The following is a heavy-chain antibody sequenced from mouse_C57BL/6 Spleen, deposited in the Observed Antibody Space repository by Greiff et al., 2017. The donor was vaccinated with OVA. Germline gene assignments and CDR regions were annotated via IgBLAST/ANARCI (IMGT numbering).Heavy chain of an antibody. J-gene: IGHJ4*01. Sequence: QVQLQQPGAELVMPGASVKLSCKASGYTFTSYWMHWVKQRPGQGLEWIGEIDPSDSYTNYNQKFKGKSTLTVDKSSSTAYMQLSSLTSEDSAVYYCARRYDYGGNYYAMDYWGQGTSVTVSS. CDR1: GYTFTSYW. CDR3: ARRYDYGGNYYAMDY. D-gene: IGHD2-4*01. CDR2: IDPSDSYT. V-gene: IGHV1-69*01.